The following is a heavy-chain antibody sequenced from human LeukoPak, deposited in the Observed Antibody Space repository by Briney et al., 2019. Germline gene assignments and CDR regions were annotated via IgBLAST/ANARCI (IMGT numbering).Heavy chain of an antibody. J-gene: IGHJ3*02. V-gene: IGHV5-51*01. D-gene: IGHD3-22*01. CDR3: ARHQDDSSGYYYNDAFDI. Sequence: GESLKISCKGSGYSFTSYWIGWVRQMPGKGLEWMGIIYPGDSDTRYSPSFQGQVTISADKSISTAYLQWSSLKASDTAMHYCARHQDDSSGYYYNDAFDIWGQGTMVTVSS. CDR1: GYSFTSYW. CDR2: IYPGDSDT.